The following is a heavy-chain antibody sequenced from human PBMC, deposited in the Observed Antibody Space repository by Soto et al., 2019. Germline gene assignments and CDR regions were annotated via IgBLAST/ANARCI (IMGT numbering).Heavy chain of an antibody. CDR1: GASISNIDYY. V-gene: IGHV4-30-4*01. J-gene: IGHJ4*02. CDR2: IYYSGST. Sequence: QVQLQESGPGLVKPSQTLSLTCTVSGASISNIDYYWSWIRQPPGKGLEWIGYIYYSGSTDYNPSLKSRLTISVDTSKNRFSLKLRSVTAADTAVYYCARTYSSGWRIIYYFDYWGQGTLVTVSS. CDR3: ARTYSSGWRIIYYFDY. D-gene: IGHD6-19*01.